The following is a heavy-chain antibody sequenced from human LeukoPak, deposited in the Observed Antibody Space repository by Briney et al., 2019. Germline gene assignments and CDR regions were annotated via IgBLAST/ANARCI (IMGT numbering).Heavy chain of an antibody. V-gene: IGHV3-30*04. CDR2: ISYDGSNK. CDR3: ARDRVPMKLLWFGELWDY. CDR1: GFTFSSYA. J-gene: IGHJ4*02. D-gene: IGHD3-10*01. Sequence: GGSLRLSCAASGFTFSSYAMHWVRQAPGKGLEWVAVISYDGSNKYYADSVKGRFTISRDNSKNTLYLQMNSLRAEDTAVYYCARDRVPMKLLWFGELWDYWGQGTLVTLSS.